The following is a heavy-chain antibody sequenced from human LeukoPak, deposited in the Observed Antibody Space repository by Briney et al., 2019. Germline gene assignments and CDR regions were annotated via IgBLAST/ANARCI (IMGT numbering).Heavy chain of an antibody. CDR1: GYSFTSYW. J-gene: IGHJ4*02. CDR2: IYPGDSDI. Sequence: GESLKISCKGSGYSFTSYWIGWVRQMPGKGLEWMGIIYPGDSDIRYSPSFQGQVTISADESISTAYLQWSSLKASDTAMYYCARLLGPSSSWSAPIDYWGQGTLVTVSS. CDR3: ARLLGPSSSWSAPIDY. V-gene: IGHV5-51*01. D-gene: IGHD6-13*01.